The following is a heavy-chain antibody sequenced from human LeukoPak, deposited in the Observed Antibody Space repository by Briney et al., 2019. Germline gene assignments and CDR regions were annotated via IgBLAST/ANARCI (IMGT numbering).Heavy chain of an antibody. J-gene: IGHJ4*02. CDR2: ISGSGGST. CDR3: AKSLGYYYDSSGYFIDY. D-gene: IGHD3-22*01. CDR1: GFTFSSYA. V-gene: IGHV3-23*01. Sequence: PGGSLRLSCAASGFTFSSYAMSWVRQAPGKGLEWVSAISGSGGSTYYADSVKGRFTISRDNSKNTLYLQMNSLRAEDTAVYYCAKSLGYYYDSSGYFIDYWGQGTLVTVSS.